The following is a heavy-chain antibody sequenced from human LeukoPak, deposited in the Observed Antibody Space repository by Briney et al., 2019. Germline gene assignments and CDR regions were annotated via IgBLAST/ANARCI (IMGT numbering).Heavy chain of an antibody. J-gene: IGHJ4*02. D-gene: IGHD1-26*01. Sequence: ASVKVSCKASGYTFTSYDINWVRQATGQGLEWMGWMNPNSGNTGYAQKFQGRVTMTRNTSISTAYMELRSLRSDDTAVYYCARVGVRSYPFDYWGQGTLVTVSS. CDR3: ARVGVRSYPFDY. V-gene: IGHV1-8*01. CDR1: GYTFTSYD. CDR2: MNPNSGNT.